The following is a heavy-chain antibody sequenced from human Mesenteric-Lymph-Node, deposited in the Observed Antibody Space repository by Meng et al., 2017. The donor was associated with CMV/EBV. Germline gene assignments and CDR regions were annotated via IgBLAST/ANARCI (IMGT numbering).Heavy chain of an antibody. CDR1: GGSISSSSYY. V-gene: IGHV4-39*07. J-gene: IGHJ4*02. Sequence: QLQLQESGPGLVKPSETLSLTCTVSGGSISSSSYYWGWIRQPPGKGLEWIGSIYYSGSTYYNPSLKSRVTISVGTSKNQFSLKLSSVTAADTAVYYCARDGDYYDSSGYNPFDYWGQGTLVTVSS. CDR2: IYYSGST. CDR3: ARDGDYYDSSGYNPFDY. D-gene: IGHD3-22*01.